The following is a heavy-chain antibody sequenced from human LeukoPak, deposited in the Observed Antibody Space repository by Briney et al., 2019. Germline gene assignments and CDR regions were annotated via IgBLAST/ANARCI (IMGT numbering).Heavy chain of an antibody. CDR1: GFTFNIHS. D-gene: IGHD3-10*01. CDR2: ISSDGGKT. V-gene: IGHV3-30*01. CDR3: ARERRRGLILTNSYYYYAMDV. Sequence: PGGSLRLSCAASGFTFNIHSMHWVRQAPGKGLEWVAVISSDGGKTHYADSVKGRFTVSRDSSNSMLYLHLNSLRPEDTAVYSCARERRRGLILTNSYYYYAMDVWGQGTTVTVSS. J-gene: IGHJ6*02.